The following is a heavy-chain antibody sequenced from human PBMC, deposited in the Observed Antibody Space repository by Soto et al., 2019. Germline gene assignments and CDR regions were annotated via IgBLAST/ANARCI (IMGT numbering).Heavy chain of an antibody. CDR2: ISGLSATT. Sequence: EVQLVESGGALVHPGGSLRLSCAVSGFPFRSYEMNWVRQAPGKGPEWLSYISGLSATTHYADSVRGRFTVSRDNDMNLLFLHLDNVRDEDTAVYYCTRGGAGRPDYWGQGSLVVVSS. D-gene: IGHD6-13*01. CDR1: GFPFRSYE. CDR3: TRGGAGRPDY. J-gene: IGHJ4*02. V-gene: IGHV3-48*03.